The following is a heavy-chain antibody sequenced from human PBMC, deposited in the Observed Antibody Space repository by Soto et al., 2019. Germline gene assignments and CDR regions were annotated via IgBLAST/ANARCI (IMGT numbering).Heavy chain of an antibody. CDR3: ARGRGDYYYYGMDV. CDR1: GGTFNSYA. CDR2: IIPIFGTA. J-gene: IGHJ6*02. V-gene: IGHV1-69*13. Sequence: GASVKVSCKASGGTFNSYAISWVRQAPGQGLEWMGGIIPIFGTANYAQKFQGRVTITADESTSTAYMELSSLRSEDTAVYYCARGRGDYYYYGMDVWGQGTTVTVSS.